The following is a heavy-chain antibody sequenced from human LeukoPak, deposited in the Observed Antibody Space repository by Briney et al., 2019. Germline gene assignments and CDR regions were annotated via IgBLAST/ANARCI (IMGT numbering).Heavy chain of an antibody. J-gene: IGHJ4*02. D-gene: IGHD7-27*01. Sequence: GGSLRLSCATSGFTFSSYTMTWVRQAPGKGLEYVSGIGTSAGSTIYADSVKGRFTISRDNSKNTVYLQMDRRRVEGTAVYYCVRGPHWDRGYWGQGTLVTVSS. CDR1: GFTFSSYT. V-gene: IGHV3-23*01. CDR3: VRGPHWDRGY. CDR2: IGTSAGST.